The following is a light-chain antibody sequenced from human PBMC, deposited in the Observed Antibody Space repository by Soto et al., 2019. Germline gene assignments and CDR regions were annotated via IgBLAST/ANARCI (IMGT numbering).Light chain of an antibody. V-gene: IGLV2-14*01. J-gene: IGLJ1*01. CDR3: SSFTGSSTLVV. Sequence: QSALTQPASVSGSPGQSITISCTGTSSDIGDYNYVSWYQQHPGKAPKLMIYEVNNRPSGVSNRFSGSKSGNTASLTISGLQAEDEADYYCSSFTGSSTLVVFGTGTKLTVL. CDR1: SSDIGDYNY. CDR2: EVN.